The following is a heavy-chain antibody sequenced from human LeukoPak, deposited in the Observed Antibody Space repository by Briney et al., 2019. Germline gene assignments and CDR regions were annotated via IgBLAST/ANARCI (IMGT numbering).Heavy chain of an antibody. V-gene: IGHV5-51*01. CDR2: IYPGDSDT. D-gene: IGHD3-16*01. CDR3: ARFGGDMTTADGKGPGYYYYGMDV. CDR1: GYSFTSYW. Sequence: GESLKISCKGSGYSFTSYWIGWVRQMPGKGLEWMGIIYPGDSDTRYSPSFQGQVTISADKSISTAYLQWSSLKASDTAMYYCARFGGDMTTADGKGPGYYYYGMDVWGQGTTVTVSS. J-gene: IGHJ6*02.